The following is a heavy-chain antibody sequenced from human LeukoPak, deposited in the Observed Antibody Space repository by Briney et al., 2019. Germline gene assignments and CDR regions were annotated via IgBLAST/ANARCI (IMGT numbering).Heavy chain of an antibody. D-gene: IGHD3-3*01. Sequence: GSLRLSCAASGFTFSNAWMSWVRQAPGKGREWVGRIKSKTDGGTTDYAAPVKGRFTISRDDSKNTLYLQMNSLKTDDTAVYYCTTSDFWSGYYTSDYWGQGTLVTVSS. V-gene: IGHV3-15*01. J-gene: IGHJ4*02. CDR2: IKSKTDGGTT. CDR3: TTSDFWSGYYTSDY. CDR1: GFTFSNAW.